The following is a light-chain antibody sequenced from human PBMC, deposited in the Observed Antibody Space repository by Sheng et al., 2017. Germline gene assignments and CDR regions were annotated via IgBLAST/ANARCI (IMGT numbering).Light chain of an antibody. V-gene: IGKV3-11*01. CDR2: GAS. CDR3: QQRSNWLFT. CDR1: QSVARS. Sequence: EIVLTQSPATLSLSPGERATLSCRASQSVARSLAWFQQKLGQAPRLLIYGASSRATGIPARFSGSGSGTDFTLTISSLEPEDFAVYYCQQRSNWLFTFGPGTKVDIK. J-gene: IGKJ3*01.